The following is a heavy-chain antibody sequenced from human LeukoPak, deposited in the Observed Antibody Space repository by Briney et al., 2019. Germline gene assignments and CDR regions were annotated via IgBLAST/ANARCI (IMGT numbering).Heavy chain of an antibody. CDR3: ARVRIAAAGRNWFDP. CDR1: GGSFSGYY. J-gene: IGHJ5*02. CDR2: INHSGST. V-gene: IGHV4-34*01. Sequence: PSETLSLTCAVYGGSFSGYYWSWIRQPPGKWLEWIGEINHSGSTNYNPSLKSRVTISVDTSKNQFSLKLSSVTAADTAVYYCARVRIAAAGRNWFDPWGQGTLVTVSS. D-gene: IGHD6-13*01.